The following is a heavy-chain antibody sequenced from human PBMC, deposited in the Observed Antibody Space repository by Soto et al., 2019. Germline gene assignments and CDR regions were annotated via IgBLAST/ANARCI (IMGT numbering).Heavy chain of an antibody. V-gene: IGHV1-24*01. Sequence: ASVKVSCKVSGYILTELSMHWVRQAPVKGLEWMGGFDLEDGETTYAQKFQGRVTMTEDTSTDTAYMELRSLRSEDSAVYYCATGLRNSEFWTGAPGHYYYSGMDVWGQGTTVTVSS. CDR1: GYILTELS. J-gene: IGHJ6*02. D-gene: IGHD3-3*01. CDR3: ATGLRNSEFWTGAPGHYYYSGMDV. CDR2: FDLEDGET.